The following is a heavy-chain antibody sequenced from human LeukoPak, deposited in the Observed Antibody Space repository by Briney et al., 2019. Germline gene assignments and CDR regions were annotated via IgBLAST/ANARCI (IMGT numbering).Heavy chain of an antibody. CDR2: IYKSDTT. J-gene: IGHJ4*02. CDR1: GGSISSGDYY. V-gene: IGHV4-61*02. CDR3: ARGAYCGGDCYSDY. Sequence: SETLSLTCTVSGGSISSGDYYWSWIRQPAGKGLEWIGRIYKSDTTYYNPSLKSRVTISVDTSKNQFSLKLSSVTAADTAVYYCARGAYCGGDCYSDYWGQGTLVTVSS. D-gene: IGHD2-21*02.